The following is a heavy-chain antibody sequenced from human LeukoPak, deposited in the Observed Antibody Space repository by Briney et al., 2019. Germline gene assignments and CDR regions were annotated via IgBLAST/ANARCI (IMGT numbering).Heavy chain of an antibody. J-gene: IGHJ5*02. V-gene: IGHV4-34*01. CDR3: ARNWFDP. Sequence: SETLSLTCAVYGGSFSGYYWSWIRQPPGKGLEWIGEINHSGSTNYNPSLKSRVTISVDTSKNQFSLKPSSVTAADTAVYYCARNWFDPWGQGTLVTVSS. CDR2: INHSGST. CDR1: GGSFSGYY.